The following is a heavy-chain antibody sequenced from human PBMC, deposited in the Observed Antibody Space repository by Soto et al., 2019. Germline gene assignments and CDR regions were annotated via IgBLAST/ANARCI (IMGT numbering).Heavy chain of an antibody. CDR1: GFTFDDYA. CDR2: INWNGDAT. V-gene: IGHV3-9*01. J-gene: IGHJ4*02. CDR3: ANLPLYGSGFDC. Sequence: EVQLVESGGGLVQPGRSLRLSCAASGFTFDDYAIHWVRQAPGKGLEWVSGINWNGDATGCADSVKGRFTISRDNAKNSLYLQMNSLTTEDTAVYYCANLPLYGSGFDCWGQGTLVTVSS. D-gene: IGHD3-10*01.